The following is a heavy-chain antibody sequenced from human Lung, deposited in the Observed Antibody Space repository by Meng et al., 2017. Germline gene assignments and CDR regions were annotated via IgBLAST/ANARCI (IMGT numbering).Heavy chain of an antibody. CDR3: ARDPTEVGAFDY. Sequence: QAALVQPGAGVNRPGASLKVPCETSGYTVTDYSIQWVRQAPGQRLEWMGWITDNGYTKYSQKFQGRVTITSETSANTAYIEVSSLRSEDTAVYYCARDPTEVGAFDYWGQGTLVTVSS. J-gene: IGHJ4*02. CDR2: ITDNGYT. CDR1: GYTVTDYS. D-gene: IGHD1-26*01. V-gene: IGHV1-3*01.